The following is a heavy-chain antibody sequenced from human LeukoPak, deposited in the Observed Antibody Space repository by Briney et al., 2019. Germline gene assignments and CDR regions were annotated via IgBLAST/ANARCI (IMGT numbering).Heavy chain of an antibody. CDR3: ARGYCGGDCYPFDP. J-gene: IGHJ5*02. Sequence: SETLSFTCTVSGGSVSSGSYYWSWIRQPPGKGLEWIGYIYYSGSTNYNPSLKSRVTISVDTSKNQFSLKLSSVTAADTAVYYCARGYCGGDCYPFDPWGQGTLVTVSS. D-gene: IGHD2-21*02. CDR1: GGSVSSGSYY. CDR2: IYYSGST. V-gene: IGHV4-61*01.